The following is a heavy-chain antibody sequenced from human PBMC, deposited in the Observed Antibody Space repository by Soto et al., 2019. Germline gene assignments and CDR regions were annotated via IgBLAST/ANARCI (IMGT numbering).Heavy chain of an antibody. CDR2: ISGSGGST. V-gene: IGHV3-23*01. CDR3: AKDLGYDSSPTHSYYYSGMDA. CDR1: GFTFSSYA. Sequence: QPGGSLRLSCAASGFTFSSYAMSWVRQAPGKGLEWVSAISGSGGSTYYADSVKGRFTISRDNSKNTLYLQMNSLRAEDTAVYYCAKDLGYDSSPTHSYYYSGMDAWGQGTTVTVSS. J-gene: IGHJ6*02. D-gene: IGHD3-22*01.